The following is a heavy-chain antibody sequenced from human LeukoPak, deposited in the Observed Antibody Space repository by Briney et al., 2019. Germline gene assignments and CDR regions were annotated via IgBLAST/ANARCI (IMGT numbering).Heavy chain of an antibody. V-gene: IGHV4-4*07. CDR1: GGSISSYY. CDR2: IYTSGST. J-gene: IGHJ3*02. D-gene: IGHD2-2*02. Sequence: QPSETLSLTCTVSGGSISSYYWNWIRQPAGKGLEWIGRIYTSGSTNYNPSLKSRVTISVDTSKNQFSLKLSSVTAADTAVYYCRGTPDCSSTSCYTGHDAFDIWGQGTMVTVSS. CDR3: RGTPDCSSTSCYTGHDAFDI.